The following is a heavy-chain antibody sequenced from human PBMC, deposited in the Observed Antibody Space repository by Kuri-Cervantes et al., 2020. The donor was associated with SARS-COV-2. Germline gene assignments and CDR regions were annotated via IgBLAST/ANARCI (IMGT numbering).Heavy chain of an antibody. D-gene: IGHD2/OR15-2a*01. CDR3: AKVGLSFDY. Sequence: GGSLSLSCAASGFTFSSFAMSWVRQAPGKGLEWVSSISGSGVGTYYADSVKGRFTISRDNSKNTLYLQMNSLRAEDSALYYCAKVGLSFDYWGQGTLVTVSS. J-gene: IGHJ4*02. V-gene: IGHV3-23*01. CDR1: GFTFSSFA. CDR2: ISGSGVGT.